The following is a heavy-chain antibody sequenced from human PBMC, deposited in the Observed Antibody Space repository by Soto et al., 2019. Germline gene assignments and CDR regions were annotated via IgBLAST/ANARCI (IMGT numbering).Heavy chain of an antibody. CDR3: AKVVVVPGVGKDWFYP. CDR2: ISTGGGTT. Sequence: EVQLLESGGGLVQPGGSLRLSCAASGFTFSSFTMTWVRQAPGKGLEWVSVISTGGGTTYYADFVKGRFTISRDNSKNTLFLQMSSLRVEDTAVYYCAKVVVVPGVGKDWFYPWCQGTLVTVSS. J-gene: IGHJ5*02. V-gene: IGHV3-23*01. CDR1: GFTFSSFT. D-gene: IGHD2-2*01.